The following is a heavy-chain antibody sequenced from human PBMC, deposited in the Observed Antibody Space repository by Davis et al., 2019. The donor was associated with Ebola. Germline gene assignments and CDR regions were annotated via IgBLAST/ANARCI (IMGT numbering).Heavy chain of an antibody. CDR2: IYPGDSDT. CDR3: ARRSSTSSAYYGGQWNDY. V-gene: IGHV5-51*01. Sequence: GESLKISCKGSGYSFTNYWIGWVRQMPGKGLEWMGIIYPGDSDTRYSPSFQGQVTISADKSISTAYLQWSSLKASDTAMYYCARRSSTSSAYYGGQWNDYWGQGTLVTVSS. J-gene: IGHJ4*02. D-gene: IGHD3-22*01. CDR1: GYSFTNYW.